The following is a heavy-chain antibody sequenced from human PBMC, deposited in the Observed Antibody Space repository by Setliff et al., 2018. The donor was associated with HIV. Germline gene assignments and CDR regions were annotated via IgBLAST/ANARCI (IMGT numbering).Heavy chain of an antibody. V-gene: IGHV4-34*01. J-gene: IGHJ5*02. Sequence: SETLSLTCAVYGGSFSGYYWSWIRQPPGKGLEWIGEINHSGSTNYNPSLKSRVTISVDTSKNQFSLKLSSVTAADTAVYYCARGRTQWPNYNYFDPWGLGTLVTVSS. CDR1: GGSFSGYY. D-gene: IGHD6-19*01. CDR2: INHSGST. CDR3: ARGRTQWPNYNYFDP.